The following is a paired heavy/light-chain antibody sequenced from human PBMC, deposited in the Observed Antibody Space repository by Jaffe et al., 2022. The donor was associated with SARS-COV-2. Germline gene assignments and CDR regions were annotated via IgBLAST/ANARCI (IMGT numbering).Light chain of an antibody. CDR3: QQYNNWPFT. CDR2: GAS. V-gene: IGKV3-15*01. Sequence: EIVMTQSPATLSVSPGERATLSCRASQSISINLGWYQQKPGQAPRLLIYGASTRATGIPVRFSGSGSGTEFTLTISSLQSEDLAVYYCQQYNNWPFTFGPGTKVNIK. CDR1: QSISIN. J-gene: IGKJ3*01.
Heavy chain of an antibody. D-gene: IGHD2-15*01. CDR1: GFTFNNFA. CDR2: INSNGGNT. J-gene: IGHJ6*02. V-gene: IGHV3-64*07. CDR3: ARWKDYCSGSTCSQRSYYGVDV. Sequence: EVQLVESGGGLVQPGGSLSLSCAASGFTFNNFAMHWVRQAPGKGLEYVSAINSNGGNTYYVDSVKGRFTISRDNSKNILYLQMGSLRLEDTAVYYCARWKDYCSGSTCSQRSYYGVDVWGRGTTVTVSS.